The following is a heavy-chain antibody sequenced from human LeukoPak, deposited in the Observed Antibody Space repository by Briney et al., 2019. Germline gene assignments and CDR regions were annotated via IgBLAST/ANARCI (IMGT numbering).Heavy chain of an antibody. V-gene: IGHV3-7*01. CDR2: IKPDGSEK. CDR1: EFTFSSFW. CDR3: ARGRGKIDF. J-gene: IGHJ4*02. Sequence: PGGSLRLSCAASEFTFSSFWVSWVRQAPGKGLEWVANIKPDGSEKYYVDSVKGRFTISRDNAKNSLYLQMNSLRAEDTAVYYCARGRGKIDFWGQGTLVTVSS.